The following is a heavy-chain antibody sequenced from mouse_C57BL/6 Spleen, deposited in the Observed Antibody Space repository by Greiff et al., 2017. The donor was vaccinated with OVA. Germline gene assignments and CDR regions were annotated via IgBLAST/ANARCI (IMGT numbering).Heavy chain of an antibody. D-gene: IGHD1-1*01. CDR2: IYPSSGNT. J-gene: IGHJ2*01. CDR3: AREDTTVVALDY. V-gene: IGHV1-81*01. Sequence: QVQLQQSGAELARPGASVKLSCKASGYTFTSYGISWVKQSTGQGLEWIGEIYPSSGNTYYNEKFKGKATLTADKSSSTAYMELRSLTSEDAAVYYCAREDTTVVALDYWGQGTTLTVSS. CDR1: GYTFTSYG.